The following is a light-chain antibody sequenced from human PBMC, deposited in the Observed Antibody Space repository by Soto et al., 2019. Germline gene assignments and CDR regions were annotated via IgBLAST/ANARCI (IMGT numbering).Light chain of an antibody. CDR3: QSYDTSLSGVV. J-gene: IGLJ3*02. CDR2: GNS. V-gene: IGLV1-40*01. CDR1: SSNFGANYD. Sequence: QAVVTQPPSVSGAPGQRVTISCAGSSSNFGANYDVHWYQQLPGTAPKLLIYGNSNRPSGVPDRFSGSKSGTSASLAITGLQAEDEADYYCQSYDTSLSGVVFGGGTKLTVL.